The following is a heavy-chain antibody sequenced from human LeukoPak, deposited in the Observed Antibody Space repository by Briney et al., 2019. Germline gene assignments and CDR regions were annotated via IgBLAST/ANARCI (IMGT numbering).Heavy chain of an antibody. J-gene: IGHJ4*02. CDR2: ISGRGGST. D-gene: IGHD6-6*01. Sequence: GGSLRLSCAASGFTFSSYAMSWVRQAPGKGLEWVSAISGRGGSTYYADSVKGRFTISRDNSKNTLYLQMNSLRAEDTAVYYCAKIRYSSSLYYFDYWGQGTLVTVSS. V-gene: IGHV3-23*01. CDR3: AKIRYSSSLYYFDY. CDR1: GFTFSSYA.